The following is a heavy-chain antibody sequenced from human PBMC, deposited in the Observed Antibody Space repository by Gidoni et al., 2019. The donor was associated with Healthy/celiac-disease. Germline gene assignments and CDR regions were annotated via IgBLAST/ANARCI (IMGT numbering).Heavy chain of an antibody. D-gene: IGHD6-19*01. CDR3: ARQPSWGQWLANYYYYGMDV. J-gene: IGHJ6*02. CDR2: IYYSGST. CDR1: VGSISSSSSY. Sequence: QLQLQESGPGLVKPSETLSLTCTVSVGSISSSSSYWGWIRQPPGKGLEWIGSIYYSGSTYYNPSHKGRVTISVDTSKNQFSLKLSSVTAADTAVYYCARQPSWGQWLANYYYYGMDVWGQGTTVTVSS. V-gene: IGHV4-39*01.